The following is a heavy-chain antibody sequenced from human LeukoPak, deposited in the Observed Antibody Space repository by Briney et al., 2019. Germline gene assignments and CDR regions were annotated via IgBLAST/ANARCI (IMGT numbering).Heavy chain of an antibody. CDR3: ARTLSTVTTYFDL. CDR1: GGSFSGYY. D-gene: IGHD4-17*01. CDR2: INPSGRT. V-gene: IGHV4-34*01. Sequence: SETLSLTCAVYGGSFSGYYWSWIRQPPGKGLEWIGEINPSGRTNYNPSLKTRVTFSADTSKSQFSLELTSVTAADTAVYYCARTLSTVTTYFDLWGQGALVTVSS. J-gene: IGHJ4*02.